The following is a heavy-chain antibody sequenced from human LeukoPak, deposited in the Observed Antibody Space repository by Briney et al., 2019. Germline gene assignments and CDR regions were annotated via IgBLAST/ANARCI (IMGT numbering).Heavy chain of an antibody. CDR2: ISAYNGNT. V-gene: IGHV1-18*01. CDR1: GYTFTSYG. Sequence: ASVKVSCKASGYTFTSYGISWVRQAPGQGLEWMGWISAYNGNTNYAQKLQGRVTMTTDTSTSTAYMELRSLRSDDTAVYYCARVRRYYDSSGYFPLDYWGQGTLVTVSS. D-gene: IGHD3-22*01. J-gene: IGHJ4*02. CDR3: ARVRRYYDSSGYFPLDY.